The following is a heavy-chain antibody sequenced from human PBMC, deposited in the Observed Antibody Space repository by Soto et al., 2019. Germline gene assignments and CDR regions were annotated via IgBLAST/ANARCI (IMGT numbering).Heavy chain of an antibody. CDR3: ARGETYYYGSGSSNYLDP. CDR1: GDSMNSGIYN. D-gene: IGHD3-10*01. Sequence: QVQLQESGPGLVKPSQTLSLTCTVSGDSMNSGIYNWNWIRQPPGKGLEWVGYMHYSGSTYYNPYLKSRVSISVDTSKRQFSLELSSVTAADTAVYYCARGETYYYGSGSSNYLDPWGQGTLVTVSS. V-gene: IGHV4-30-4*01. J-gene: IGHJ5*02. CDR2: MHYSGST.